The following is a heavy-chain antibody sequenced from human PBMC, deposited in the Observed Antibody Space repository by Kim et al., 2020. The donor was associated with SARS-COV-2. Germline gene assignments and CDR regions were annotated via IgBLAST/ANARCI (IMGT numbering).Heavy chain of an antibody. Sequence: SVKGRFTISRDTSKNTLYLQMNSLSAEDTAVYYCARGYGGRGNYYYGMDVWGQGTTVTVPS. D-gene: IGHD4-17*01. J-gene: IGHJ6*02. V-gene: IGHV3-30*07. CDR3: ARGYGGRGNYYYGMDV.